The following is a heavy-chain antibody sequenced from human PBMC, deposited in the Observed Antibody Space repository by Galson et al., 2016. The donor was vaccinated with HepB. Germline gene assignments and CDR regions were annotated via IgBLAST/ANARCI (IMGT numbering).Heavy chain of an antibody. CDR3: ARYGDSSWYLDY. D-gene: IGHD4-17*01. Sequence: TLSLTCTVSGGSISSGGYYWSWIRQHPGKGLEWIGYIYYSGSTYYNPSLKSRVTISVDTSKNQFSLKLSSVTAADTAVYYCARYGDSSWYLDYWGQGISVAVSS. CDR1: GGSISSGGYY. J-gene: IGHJ4*02. CDR2: IYYSGST. V-gene: IGHV4-31*03.